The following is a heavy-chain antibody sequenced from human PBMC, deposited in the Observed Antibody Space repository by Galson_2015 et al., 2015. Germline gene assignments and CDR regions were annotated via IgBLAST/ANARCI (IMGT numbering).Heavy chain of an antibody. Sequence: SLRLSCAASGFTFSSYWMHWVRQAPRKGLVWVSRMNNDGSTIDYADSVKGRFTISRDNAKNTLYLQMNSLRAEDTAVYYCLRGRGKSPGLTADGDGGRFDYWGQGTLVTVSS. CDR3: LRGRGKSPGLTADGDGGRFDY. CDR1: GFTFSSYW. CDR2: MNNDGSTI. J-gene: IGHJ4*02. D-gene: IGHD6-13*01. V-gene: IGHV3-74*01.